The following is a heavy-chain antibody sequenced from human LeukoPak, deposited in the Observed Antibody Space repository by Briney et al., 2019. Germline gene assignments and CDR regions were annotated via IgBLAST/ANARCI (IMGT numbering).Heavy chain of an antibody. CDR3: AKGGGSSGRSYYFDY. CDR1: GFTLSSYA. D-gene: IGHD6-19*01. CDR2: TSSSDSGK. V-gene: IGHV3-23*01. J-gene: IGHJ4*02. Sequence: GGSLRLSCVVSGFTLSSYAMSWVRQAPGKGLEWVAATSSSDSGKYHADSVRGRFTISRDNSKNTVYLQMNSLRAEDTAVYYCAKGGGSSGRSYYFDYWGQGTLVTVSS.